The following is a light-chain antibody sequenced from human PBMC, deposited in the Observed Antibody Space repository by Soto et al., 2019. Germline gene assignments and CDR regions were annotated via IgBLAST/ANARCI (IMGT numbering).Light chain of an antibody. V-gene: IGKV3-20*01. CDR2: SSS. J-gene: IGKJ1*01. CDR1: QSLSSSY. CDR3: QQYGSSPPEGT. Sequence: EIGLTQSPATLSLSPGERATLSCRASQSLSSSYLAWYQQKPGQAPRLLVYSSSSRATGIPDRFRGSGSGTDCPLTISRLEPEDFGGYYCQQYGSSPPEGTFGQGTKVEI.